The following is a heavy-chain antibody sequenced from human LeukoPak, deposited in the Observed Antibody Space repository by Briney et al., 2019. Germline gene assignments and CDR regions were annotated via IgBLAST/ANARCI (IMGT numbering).Heavy chain of an antibody. Sequence: GGSLRLSCAASGFTFSSYWMSWVRRAPGKGLEWVANIRQDGSEKYYVDSVKGRFTISRDNSKNTLYLQMNGLRAEDTAVYYCAKRPTVTSLSRFHMDVWGKGTTVTISS. D-gene: IGHD1-1*01. CDR1: GFTFSSYW. J-gene: IGHJ6*03. V-gene: IGHV3-7*01. CDR3: AKRPTVTSLSRFHMDV. CDR2: IRQDGSEK.